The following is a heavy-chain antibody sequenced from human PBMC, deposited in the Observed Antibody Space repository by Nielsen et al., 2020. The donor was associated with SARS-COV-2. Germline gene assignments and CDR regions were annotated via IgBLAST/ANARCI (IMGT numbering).Heavy chain of an antibody. Sequence: GESLKISCTASGFTFSTYAMSWVRQAPGKGLEWVAAISGDGDTAYYPDSVKGRFTISKDNSKNTLFLQMHSLRPDDTAIYYCVTDRASPSSWHYFDYWGRGTLVTVSS. D-gene: IGHD6-13*01. CDR3: VTDRASPSSWHYFDY. V-gene: IGHV3-23*01. CDR1: GFTFSTYA. CDR2: ISGDGDTA. J-gene: IGHJ4*02.